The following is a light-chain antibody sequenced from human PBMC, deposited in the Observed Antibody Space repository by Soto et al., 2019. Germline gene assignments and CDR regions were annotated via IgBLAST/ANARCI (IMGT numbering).Light chain of an antibody. J-gene: IGLJ3*02. V-gene: IGLV2-14*01. Sequence: QSALTQPASVSGSPGQSITISCTGTSSDVGGYNYVSWYQQHPGKAPKLMIYEVSNRPSGVSNRFSGSKSGNTASLTISGLQAEDEADYYCSSYTSSSTPRHWVFGGGTKVTVL. CDR3: SSYTSSSTPRHWV. CDR2: EVS. CDR1: SSDVGGYNY.